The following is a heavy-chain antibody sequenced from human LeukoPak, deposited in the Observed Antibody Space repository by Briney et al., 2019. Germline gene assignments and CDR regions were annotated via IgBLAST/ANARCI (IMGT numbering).Heavy chain of an antibody. J-gene: IGHJ4*01. CDR1: GFTFDDDA. V-gene: IGHV3-9*01. CDR3: DHATHIYYYDSSGRNYFDY. D-gene: IGHD3-22*01. CDR2: ISWNRGSI. Sequence: PGRSLRLSCAASGFTFDDDAIHWVRQTPGKGLEWVSGISWNRGSIGYAGSVKGRFTISRDNAKNSLYMQMHSLRDEATALYSCDHATHIYYYDSSGRNYFDYWXXXXLVTVSS.